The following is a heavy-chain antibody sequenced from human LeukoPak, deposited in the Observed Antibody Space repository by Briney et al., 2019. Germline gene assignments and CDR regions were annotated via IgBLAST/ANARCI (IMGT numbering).Heavy chain of an antibody. V-gene: IGHV3-30*18. CDR2: ISYDGSNK. Sequence: GGSLRLSCAASGFTFSSYGMHWVRQAPGKGLEWVAVISYDGSNKYYADSVKGRFTISRDNSKNTLYLQMNSLRAEDTAVYYCAKNTVVNYYYYGVDVWGQGTTVTVSS. D-gene: IGHD4-23*01. J-gene: IGHJ6*02. CDR1: GFTFSSYG. CDR3: AKNTVVNYYYYGVDV.